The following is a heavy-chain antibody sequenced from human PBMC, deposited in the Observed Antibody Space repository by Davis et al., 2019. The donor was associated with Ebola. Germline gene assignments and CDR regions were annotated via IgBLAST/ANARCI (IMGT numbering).Heavy chain of an antibody. V-gene: IGHV1-18*01. CDR1: GYTFTSYG. D-gene: IGHD3-3*01. Sequence: ASVKVSCKASGYTFTSYGISWVRQAPGQGLEWMGWISAYNGNTNYAQKLQGRVTMTTDTSTSTAYMELRSLRSDDTAVYYCARVARTYYDFWSGYYTHYYYYGMDVWGQGTTVTVSS. CDR2: ISAYNGNT. J-gene: IGHJ6*02. CDR3: ARVARTYYDFWSGYYTHYYYYGMDV.